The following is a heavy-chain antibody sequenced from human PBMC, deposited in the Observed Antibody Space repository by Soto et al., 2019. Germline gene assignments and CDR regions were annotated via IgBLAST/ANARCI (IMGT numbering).Heavy chain of an antibody. CDR2: IIPILGIA. D-gene: IGHD3-10*01. CDR3: ARRWFGGKPNPGHFDY. V-gene: IGHV1-69*02. J-gene: IGHJ4*02. Sequence: ASVKVSCKASGGTFSSYTISWVRQAPGQGLEWMGRIIPILGIANYAQKFQGRVTITADKSTSTAYMELSSLRSEDTAVYYCARRWFGGKPNPGHFDYWGQGTLVTVSS. CDR1: GGTFSSYT.